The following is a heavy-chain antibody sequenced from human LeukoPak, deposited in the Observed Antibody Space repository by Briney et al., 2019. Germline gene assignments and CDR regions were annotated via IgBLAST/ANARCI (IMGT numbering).Heavy chain of an antibody. CDR2: ISGSSSYI. V-gene: IGHV3-21*01. CDR1: GFTFSSYS. CDR3: ARDLGGYSYGYGY. Sequence: GGSLRLSCAASGFTFSSYSMNWVRQAPGKGLEWVSSISGSSSYIYYADSVKGRFTISRDNAKNSLYLQMNSLRAEDTAVYYCARDLGGYSYGYGYWGQGTLVTVSS. D-gene: IGHD5-18*01. J-gene: IGHJ4*02.